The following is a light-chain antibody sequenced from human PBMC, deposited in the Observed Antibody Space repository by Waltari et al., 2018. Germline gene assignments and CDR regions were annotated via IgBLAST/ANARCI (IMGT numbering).Light chain of an antibody. Sequence: QSVLTQPPSVSGAPGQKNSISCTGSSSNIGADFYVPCYQQLPGMAPKLLIYATTHRPSGVSDRFSGSQSGTSASLAITGLQADDEADYYCQSYDSSLDIYVFGTGTTVTVL. J-gene: IGLJ1*01. CDR3: QSYDSSLDIYV. CDR2: ATT. CDR1: SSNIGADFY. V-gene: IGLV1-40*01.